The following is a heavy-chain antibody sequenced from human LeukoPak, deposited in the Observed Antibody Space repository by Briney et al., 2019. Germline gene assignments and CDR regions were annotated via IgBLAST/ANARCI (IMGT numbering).Heavy chain of an antibody. CDR2: INSDGSST. J-gene: IGHJ3*02. V-gene: IGHV3-74*01. CDR1: GFTFSSYW. Sequence: PGGSLRLSCAASGFTFSSYWMHWVRQAPGKGLVWVSRINSDGSSTSYADSVKGRFTISRDNAKNTLYLQMNSLRAEDTAVYYCARVRYYDSSGYYYVIEGAFDIWGQGTMVTVSS. CDR3: ARVRYYDSSGYYYVIEGAFDI. D-gene: IGHD3-22*01.